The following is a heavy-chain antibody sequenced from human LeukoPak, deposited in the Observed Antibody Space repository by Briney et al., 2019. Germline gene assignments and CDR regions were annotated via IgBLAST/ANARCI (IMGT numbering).Heavy chain of an antibody. CDR3: ARGWAGGTTVVTPWAS. V-gene: IGHV1-69*13. CDR2: SIPIFGTA. CDR1: GGTFSNHA. Sequence: SVKVSCKASGGTFSNHAINWVRQAPAQGREWMGGSIPIFGTANYAQKFQGRVTITADESTRTASMARSSLRFEDMDVYYCARGWAGGTTVVTPWASWGKGPPVVVS. J-gene: IGHJ5*02. D-gene: IGHD4-23*01.